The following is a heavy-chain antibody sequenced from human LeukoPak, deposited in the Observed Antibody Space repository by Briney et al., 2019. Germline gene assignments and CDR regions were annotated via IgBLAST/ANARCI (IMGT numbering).Heavy chain of an antibody. CDR1: GGAMSSSGW. CDR2: IHQGVNT. D-gene: IGHD3-22*01. J-gene: IGHJ2*01. V-gene: IGHV4-4*02. Sequence: KTSETLSLTCAVSGGAMSSSGWWSWVRQSPGKGLEWIGEIHQGVNTNYNPSLKSRVTISVDKSENHFSLKLISVTAADTAVYYCARGDHRRITMMRNHWYFDLWGRGTLVTVSS. CDR3: ARGDHRRITMMRNHWYFDL.